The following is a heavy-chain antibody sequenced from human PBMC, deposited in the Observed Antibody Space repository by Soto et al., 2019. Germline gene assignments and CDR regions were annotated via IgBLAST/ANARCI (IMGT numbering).Heavy chain of an antibody. CDR1: GGTFSSYA. V-gene: IGHV1-69*13. CDR2: IIPIFGTA. CDR3: ARDQDSSSSWFDP. D-gene: IGHD6-6*01. Sequence: SVKVSCKASGGTFSSYAISWVRQAPGQGLEWMGGIIPIFGTANYAQKFQGRVTITADESTSTAYMELRSLRSDDTAVYYCARDQDSSSSWFDPWGQGTPVTVSS. J-gene: IGHJ5*02.